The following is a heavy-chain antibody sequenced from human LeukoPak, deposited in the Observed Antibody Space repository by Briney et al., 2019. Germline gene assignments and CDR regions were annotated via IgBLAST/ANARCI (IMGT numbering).Heavy chain of an antibody. Sequence: GESLKISCKGSGYSFTSYWIGWVRQVPGKGLEWMGIIYPGDSDTRYSPSFQGQVTISADKSISTAYLQWSSLKASDTAMYYCATLGYCSGGSCYLDYWGQGTLVTVSS. CDR1: GYSFTSYW. V-gene: IGHV5-51*01. J-gene: IGHJ4*02. CDR2: IYPGDSDT. D-gene: IGHD2-15*01. CDR3: ATLGYCSGGSCYLDY.